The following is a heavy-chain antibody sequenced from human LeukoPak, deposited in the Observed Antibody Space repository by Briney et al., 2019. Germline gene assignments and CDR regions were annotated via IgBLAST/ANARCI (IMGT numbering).Heavy chain of an antibody. Sequence: GGSLRLSCAASGFTFSSYSMNWVRQAPGKGLEWVSSISSSSSYIYYADSVKGRFTISRDNAKNSLYLQMNSLRAEDTAVYYCARAGGVRYYFDYWGQGTLVTVSS. D-gene: IGHD2-21*01. CDR3: ARAGGVRYYFDY. J-gene: IGHJ4*02. CDR1: GFTFSSYS. V-gene: IGHV3-21*01. CDR2: ISSSSSYI.